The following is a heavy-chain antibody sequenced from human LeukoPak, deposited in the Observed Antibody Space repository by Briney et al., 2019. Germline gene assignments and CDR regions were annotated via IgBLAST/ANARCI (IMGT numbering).Heavy chain of an antibody. CDR2: IYHSGTT. V-gene: IGHV4-38-2*02. CDR1: GYSISSGYY. Sequence: SETLSLTCTVSGYSISSGYYWGWIRQPPGKGLEWIGSIYHSGTTYYNPSLKSRVTMSVDTSKNQFSLKLSSVTAADTAVYYCARSSSSGRGNYSDYWGQGTLVTVSS. D-gene: IGHD6-6*01. J-gene: IGHJ4*02. CDR3: ARSSSSGRGNYSDY.